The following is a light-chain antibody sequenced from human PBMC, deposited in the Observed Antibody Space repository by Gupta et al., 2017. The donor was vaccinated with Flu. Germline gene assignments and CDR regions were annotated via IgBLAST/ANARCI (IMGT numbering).Light chain of an antibody. CDR3: GTWDGGLSAVV. V-gene: IGLV1-51*01. J-gene: IGLJ2*01. Sequence: KVTISCSGTSSNIGNNDVSWYQQLPGTAPKLLIYDKTKRLSGIPDRFSGSKSGTSATLGITGLQTGDEADYYCGTWDGGLSAVVFGGGTRLTVL. CDR2: DKT. CDR1: SSNIGNND.